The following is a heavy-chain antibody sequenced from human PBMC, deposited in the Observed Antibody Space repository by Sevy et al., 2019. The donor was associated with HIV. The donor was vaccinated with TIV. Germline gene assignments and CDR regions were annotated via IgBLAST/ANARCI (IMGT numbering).Heavy chain of an antibody. D-gene: IGHD3-3*01. CDR3: ARGAVLRFLEWTRGYYYGMDV. J-gene: IGHJ6*02. CDR2: MNPNSGNT. Sequence: ASVKVSGNASGYTFTSYDINWVRQATGQGLEWMGWMNPNSGNTGYAQKFQGRVTMTSNTSISTAYMELSSLRSEDTAVYYCARGAVLRFLEWTRGYYYGMDVWGQGTTVTVSS. CDR1: GYTFTSYD. V-gene: IGHV1-8*01.